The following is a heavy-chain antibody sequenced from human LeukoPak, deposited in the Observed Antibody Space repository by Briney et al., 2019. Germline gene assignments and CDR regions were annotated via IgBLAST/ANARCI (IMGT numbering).Heavy chain of an antibody. CDR3: ARSKGYSSSQRLYFDY. CDR1: GYTFTGYY. V-gene: IGHV1-2*02. Sequence: GASVKVSCKASGYTFTGYYMHWVRQAPGQGLEWMGWINPNSGGTNYAQKFQGRVTMTRDTSISTAYMELSRLRSDDTAVYYCARSKGYSSSQRLYFDYWGRGTLVTVSS. D-gene: IGHD5-18*01. J-gene: IGHJ4*02. CDR2: INPNSGGT.